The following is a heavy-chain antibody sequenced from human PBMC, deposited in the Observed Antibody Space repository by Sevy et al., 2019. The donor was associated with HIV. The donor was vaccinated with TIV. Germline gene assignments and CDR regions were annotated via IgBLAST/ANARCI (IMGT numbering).Heavy chain of an antibody. CDR1: GYSISSGYY. Sequence: SETLSLTCAVSGYSISSGYYWGWIRQPPGKGLEWIGSIYHSGSTYYNPSIKSRVTISVDTSKNQFSLKLSSVTAADTAVYYCARVGGLLWFGELQHDYWGQGTLVTVSS. V-gene: IGHV4-38-2*01. D-gene: IGHD3-10*01. CDR3: ARVGGLLWFGELQHDY. J-gene: IGHJ4*02. CDR2: IYHSGST.